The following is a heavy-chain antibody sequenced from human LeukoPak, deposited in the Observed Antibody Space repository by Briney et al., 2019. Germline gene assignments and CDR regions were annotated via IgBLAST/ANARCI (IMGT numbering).Heavy chain of an antibody. D-gene: IGHD2-21*01. CDR2: IYYSGST. V-gene: IGHV4-59*08. CDR3: ARGPVIFDL. J-gene: IGHJ2*01. Sequence: SETLSLTCTVSGGSISSYYWSWIRQPPGKGLEWIGYIYYSGSTYYNPSLKSRVTISVDTSKNQFSLKLSSVTAADTAVYYCARGPVIFDLWGRGTLVTVSS. CDR1: GGSISSYY.